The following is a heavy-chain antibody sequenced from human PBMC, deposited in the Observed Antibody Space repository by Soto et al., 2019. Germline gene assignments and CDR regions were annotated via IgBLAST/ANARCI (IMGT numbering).Heavy chain of an antibody. V-gene: IGHV1-46*01. D-gene: IGHD6-13*01. Sequence: ASVKVACKASGYTFSSYHMRWVRQAPEQGLEWMGIINPSGGSTSYAQKFQGRVTMTRDTSTSTVYMELSSLRSEDTAVYYCAREQQLGNAFDIWGQGIMVTVSS. CDR3: AREQQLGNAFDI. CDR2: INPSGGST. CDR1: GYTFSSYH. J-gene: IGHJ3*02.